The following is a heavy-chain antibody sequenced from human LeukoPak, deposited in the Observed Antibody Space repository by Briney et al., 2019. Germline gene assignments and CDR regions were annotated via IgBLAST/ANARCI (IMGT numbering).Heavy chain of an antibody. CDR1: GFTVSSNY. J-gene: IGHJ6*03. D-gene: IGHD6-19*01. CDR2: IYSGGST. Sequence: GGSLRLSCAASGFTVSSNYMSWVRQAPGKGLEWVSVIYSGGSTYYADSVRGRFTISRDNSKNTLYLQMNSLRAEDTAVYYCASARYSSGWHYYYYYYMDVWGKGTTVTVSS. V-gene: IGHV3-53*01. CDR3: ASARYSSGWHYYYYYYMDV.